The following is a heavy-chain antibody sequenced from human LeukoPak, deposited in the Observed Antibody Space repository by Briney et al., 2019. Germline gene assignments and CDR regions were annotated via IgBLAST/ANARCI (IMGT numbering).Heavy chain of an antibody. D-gene: IGHD3-10*01. V-gene: IGHV5-51*01. J-gene: IGHJ4*02. Sequence: GESLKISCKGSGYTFTSHWIGWVRQKPGKGLEWMGFIYPGDSETKNSPSFQGQVTMSADKSISTAYLQWSSLKASDTAIYYCARLGLGSGSSCDYWGQGTLVIVSS. CDR2: IYPGDSET. CDR3: ARLGLGSGSSCDY. CDR1: GYTFTSHW.